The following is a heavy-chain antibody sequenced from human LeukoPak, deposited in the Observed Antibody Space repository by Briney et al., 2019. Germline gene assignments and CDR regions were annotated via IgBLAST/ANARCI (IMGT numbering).Heavy chain of an antibody. J-gene: IGHJ4*02. Sequence: GGSLRLSCAASGFTFSTYAMHWVRQPPGKGLEWVSAISGSGGATYHADADSVKGRFTISRDNSKNTLYLQTNSLRVEDTAVYYCAKDGYNYDSSGHFDYWGQGTLVTVSS. CDR3: AKDGYNYDSSGHFDY. D-gene: IGHD3-22*01. CDR1: GFTFSTYA. CDR2: ISGSGGAT. V-gene: IGHV3-23*01.